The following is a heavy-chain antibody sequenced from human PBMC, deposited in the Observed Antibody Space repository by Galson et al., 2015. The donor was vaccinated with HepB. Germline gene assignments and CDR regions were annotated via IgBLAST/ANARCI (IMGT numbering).Heavy chain of an antibody. J-gene: IGHJ5*02. D-gene: IGHD5-12*01. CDR3: ATTGAKPHSGTPQPGRDP. Sequence: SVKVSCKVSGYTLTELSMHWVRQAPGKGLEWMGGFDPEDGETIYAQKFQGRVTMTEDTSTDTAYMELSSLRSEDTAVYYCATTGAKPHSGTPQPGRDPWGQGTLVTVSS. CDR2: FDPEDGET. CDR1: GYTLTELS. V-gene: IGHV1-24*01.